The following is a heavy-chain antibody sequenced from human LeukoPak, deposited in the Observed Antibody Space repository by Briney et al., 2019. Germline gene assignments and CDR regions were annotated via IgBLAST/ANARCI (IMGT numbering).Heavy chain of an antibody. Sequence: KSSETLSLTCTVSGGSISNYYWSWIRQPPGKRLEWIGYVSYSGSSSSNPSLESRVTISVDMSKNQFSLRLSSVTASDTAVYYCARLQGRGDNYLDYWGQGTLVIVSS. D-gene: IGHD7-27*01. CDR3: ARLQGRGDNYLDY. CDR1: GGSISNYY. J-gene: IGHJ4*02. CDR2: VSYSGSS. V-gene: IGHV4-59*08.